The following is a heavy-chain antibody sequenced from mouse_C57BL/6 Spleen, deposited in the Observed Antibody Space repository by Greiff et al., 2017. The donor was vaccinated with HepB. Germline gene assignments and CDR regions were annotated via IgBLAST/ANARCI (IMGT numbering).Heavy chain of an antibody. CDR1: GYTFTSYT. D-gene: IGHD2-4*01. CDR2: INPSSGYT. CDR3: ATGDYEYYFDY. J-gene: IGHJ2*01. Sequence: QVHVKQSGAELARPGASVKMSCKASGYTFTSYTMHWVKQRPGQGLEWIGYINPSSGYTKYNQKFKDKATLTADKSSSTAYMQLSSLTSEDSAVYYCATGDYEYYFDYWGQGTTLTVSS. V-gene: IGHV1-4*01.